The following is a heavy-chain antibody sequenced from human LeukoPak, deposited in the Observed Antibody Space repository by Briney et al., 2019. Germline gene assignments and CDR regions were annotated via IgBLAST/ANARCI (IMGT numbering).Heavy chain of an antibody. V-gene: IGHV4-39*07. CDR2: IYHSGST. D-gene: IGHD6-19*01. J-gene: IGHJ5*02. CDR3: ARGGSGWPNWFDP. CDR1: GGSISSNSYY. Sequence: SETLSLTCAVSGGSISSNSYYWGWIRQPPGKGLEWIGSIYHSGSTYYNPSLKSRVTISVDTSKNQFSLKLSSVTAADTAVYYCARGGSGWPNWFDPWGQGTLVTVSS.